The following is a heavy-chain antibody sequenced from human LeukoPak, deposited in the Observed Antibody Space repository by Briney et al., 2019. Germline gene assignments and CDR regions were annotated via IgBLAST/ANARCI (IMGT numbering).Heavy chain of an antibody. D-gene: IGHD3-3*01. CDR2: ISGSGGST. CDR1: GFTFSSYA. J-gene: IGHJ4*02. Sequence: GGSLRLSCAASGFTFSSYAMSWVRQAPSKRLEWASAISGSGGSTYYADSVKGRFTISRDNSKNTLYLRMNSLRAKDAAVYYCAKEDFWSGPDLLYLDYWGQGTLVTVSS. CDR3: AKEDFWSGPDLLYLDY. V-gene: IGHV3-23*01.